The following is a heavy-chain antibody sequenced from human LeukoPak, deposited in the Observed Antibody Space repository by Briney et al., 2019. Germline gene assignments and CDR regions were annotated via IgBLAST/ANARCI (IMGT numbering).Heavy chain of an antibody. Sequence: GGSLRLSCAASGVTFSSYWMSWVRQAPGKGLEWVANIKEDGTEKYYVDSVKGRFTISRDNSKNTLYLQMNSLRAEDTAVYYCARDSLWFGELSWFDPWGQGTLVTVAS. CDR2: IKEDGTEK. CDR3: ARDSLWFGELSWFDP. CDR1: GVTFSSYW. V-gene: IGHV3-7*01. J-gene: IGHJ5*02. D-gene: IGHD3-10*01.